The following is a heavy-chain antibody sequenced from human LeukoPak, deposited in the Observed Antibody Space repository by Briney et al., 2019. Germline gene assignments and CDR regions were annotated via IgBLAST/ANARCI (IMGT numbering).Heavy chain of an antibody. CDR1: GGSISRINW. CDR2: ISLSGRT. Sequence: PSETLSLTCDVSGGSISRINWWSWVRQSPGQGLEWIGEISLSGRTNYNPSLKSRVTISVDTSKNQFSLKLSSVTAADTAEYYCARHMHGGEDSSSWRSFDYWGQGTLVTVSS. D-gene: IGHD6-13*01. CDR3: ARHMHGGEDSSSWRSFDY. J-gene: IGHJ4*02. V-gene: IGHV4-4*02.